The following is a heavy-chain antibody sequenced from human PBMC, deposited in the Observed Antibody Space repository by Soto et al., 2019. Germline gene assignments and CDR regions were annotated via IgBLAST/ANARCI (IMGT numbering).Heavy chain of an antibody. V-gene: IGHV3-48*02. CDR2: ISSSSSTI. D-gene: IGHD6-19*01. CDR3: AREPDGSSGWYAWAYYYYGMDV. J-gene: IGHJ6*02. CDR1: GFTFSSYS. Sequence: EVQLVESGGGLVQPGGSLRLSCAASGFTFSSYSMNWVRQAPGKGLEWVSYISSSSSTIYYADSVKGRFTISRDNAKNXXYXQXXSLRDEDTAVYYCAREPDGSSGWYAWAYYYYGMDVWGQGTTVTVSS.